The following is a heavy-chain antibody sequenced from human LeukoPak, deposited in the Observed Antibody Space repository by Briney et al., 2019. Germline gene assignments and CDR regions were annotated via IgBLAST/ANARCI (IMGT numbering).Heavy chain of an antibody. J-gene: IGHJ4*02. CDR1: GFTFSSYA. V-gene: IGHV3-23*01. CDR3: ATINDVSDY. CDR2: ITRSGGST. Sequence: GGSPRLSCAASGFTFSSYATSWVRQAPGKGLEWVSSITRSGGSTYYADSVKGRFTISRDNSQNTLYLQMNTLRAEDTAVYYCATINDVSDYWGQGTLVTVSS.